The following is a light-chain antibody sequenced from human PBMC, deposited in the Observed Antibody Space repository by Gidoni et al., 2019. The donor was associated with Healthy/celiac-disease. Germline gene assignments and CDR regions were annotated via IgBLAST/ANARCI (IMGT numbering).Light chain of an antibody. CDR1: QSVLYSSNNKNY. CDR3: QPYYSTPWT. Sequence: DIVMTQSPDSLAVSLGERATINCKSSQSVLYSSNNKNYLAWYQQKPGQPPKLLIYWASTRESGVPDRFSGRGSGTDFTLTISSLQAEDVAVYYCQPYYSTPWTFGQGTKVEIK. CDR2: WAS. J-gene: IGKJ1*01. V-gene: IGKV4-1*01.